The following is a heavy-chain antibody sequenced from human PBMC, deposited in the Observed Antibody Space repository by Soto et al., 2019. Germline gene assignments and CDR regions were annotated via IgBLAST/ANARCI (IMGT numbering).Heavy chain of an antibody. CDR1: GVSISSYY. CDR3: ARHLGYDSSGYYRNWFDP. J-gene: IGHJ5*02. V-gene: IGHV4-59*08. Sequence: SETLSLTCNVSGVSISSYYWSWIRQPPGKGLEWIGYIYYSGSTNYNPSLKSRVTISVDTSKNQFSLKLSSVTAADTAVYYCARHLGYDSSGYYRNWFDPWGQGTLVTVSS. D-gene: IGHD3-22*01. CDR2: IYYSGST.